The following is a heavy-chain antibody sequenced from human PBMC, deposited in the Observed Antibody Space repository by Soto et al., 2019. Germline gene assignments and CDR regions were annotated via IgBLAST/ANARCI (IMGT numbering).Heavy chain of an antibody. J-gene: IGHJ4*02. Sequence: GGSLRLSCAASGFTFSSYGMHWVRQAPGKGLEWVAVISYDGSNKYYADSVKGRFTISRDNSKNTLYLQMNSLRAEDTAVYYCAKDAYYDSSGYYWIDYWGQGTLVTVSS. D-gene: IGHD3-22*01. CDR3: AKDAYYDSSGYYWIDY. CDR2: ISYDGSNK. V-gene: IGHV3-30*18. CDR1: GFTFSSYG.